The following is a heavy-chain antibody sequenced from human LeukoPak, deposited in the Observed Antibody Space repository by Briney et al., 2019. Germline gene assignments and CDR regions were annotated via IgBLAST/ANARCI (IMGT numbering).Heavy chain of an antibody. CDR3: ARDLSGSYMSDY. D-gene: IGHD3-10*01. Sequence: GGSLRLSCAASGFTFSNYAMHWARQAPGKGLEWVAFISHDRSNSCHADSVKGRFTISRDNSKNTLYLQMNSLTDEDTAVYYCARDLSGSYMSDYWGQGTLVTVSS. CDR1: GFTFSNYA. CDR2: ISHDRSNS. J-gene: IGHJ4*02. V-gene: IGHV3-30-3*01.